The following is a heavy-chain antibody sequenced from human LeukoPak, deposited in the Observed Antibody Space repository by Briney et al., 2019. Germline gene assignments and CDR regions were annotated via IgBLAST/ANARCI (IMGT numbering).Heavy chain of an antibody. V-gene: IGHV4-59*12. J-gene: IGHJ6*02. CDR3: ARNFRKVWEPTYYYGMDV. CDR2: IYYSGST. D-gene: IGHD1-26*01. Sequence: KASETLSLTCTVSGGSISSYYWSWIRQPPGKGLEWIGYIYYSGSTNYNPSLKSRVSISVDTSKNQFSLKLSSVTAADTAVYYCARNFRKVWEPTYYYGMDVWGQGTTVTVSS. CDR1: GGSISSYY.